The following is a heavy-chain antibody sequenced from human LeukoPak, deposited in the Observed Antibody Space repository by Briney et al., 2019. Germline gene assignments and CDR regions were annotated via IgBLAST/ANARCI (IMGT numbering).Heavy chain of an antibody. J-gene: IGHJ3*02. CDR1: GGSFSGYY. Sequence: SETLSLTCAVYGGSFSGYYWSWIRQPPGKGLEWIGEINHSGSTNYNPSPKSRVTISVDTSKNQFSLKLSSVTAADTAVYYCARPVVPAANDAFDIWGQGTMVTVSS. CDR2: INHSGST. D-gene: IGHD2-2*01. V-gene: IGHV4-34*01. CDR3: ARPVVPAANDAFDI.